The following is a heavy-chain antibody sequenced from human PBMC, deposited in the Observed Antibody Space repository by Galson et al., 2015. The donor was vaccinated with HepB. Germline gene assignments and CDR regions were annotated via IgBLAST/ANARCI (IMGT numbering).Heavy chain of an antibody. CDR1: GFTFSSYA. Sequence: SLRLSCAASGFTFSSYAMSWVRQAPGKGLEWVSAVTGSGGSTYYADSVKGRFTISRDSPKNTLYLQMNSLRAEDTAVYYCAKGTGWSIYCTNAVCPFDYWGQGTLVTVSA. D-gene: IGHD2-8*01. V-gene: IGHV3-23*01. CDR3: AKGTGWSIYCTNAVCPFDY. J-gene: IGHJ4*02. CDR2: VTGSGGST.